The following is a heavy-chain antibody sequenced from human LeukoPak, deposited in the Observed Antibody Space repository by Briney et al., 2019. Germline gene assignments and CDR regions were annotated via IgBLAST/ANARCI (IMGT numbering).Heavy chain of an antibody. D-gene: IGHD6-13*01. CDR1: GYTFTGYY. CDR2: INSNSGGT. J-gene: IGHJ4*02. V-gene: IGHV1-2*02. CDR3: ARASGSSSWLNIDY. Sequence: HGASVKVSCKASGYTFTGYYMHWVRQAPGQGLEWMGWINSNSGGTNYAQKFQGRVTMTRDTSISTAYMELSRLRSDDTAVYYCARASGSSSWLNIDYWGQGTLVTVSS.